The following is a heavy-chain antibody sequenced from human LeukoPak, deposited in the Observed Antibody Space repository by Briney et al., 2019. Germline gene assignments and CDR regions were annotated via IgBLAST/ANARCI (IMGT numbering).Heavy chain of an antibody. D-gene: IGHD3-3*01. Sequence: GGSLRLSCAASGFTFSSYAMSWVRQAPGKGLEWVSAISGSGGSTYYADSVKGRFTISRDNSKNTLYLQMNSLRAEDTAVYYCAKDPTYDFWSGYSLGGMDVWGQGTTVTVSS. CDR1: GFTFSSYA. V-gene: IGHV3-23*01. CDR3: AKDPTYDFWSGYSLGGMDV. CDR2: ISGSGGST. J-gene: IGHJ6*02.